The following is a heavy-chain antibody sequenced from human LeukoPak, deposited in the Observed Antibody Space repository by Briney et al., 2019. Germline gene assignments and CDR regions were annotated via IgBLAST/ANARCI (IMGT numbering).Heavy chain of an antibody. Sequence: SVKVSCKASGGTFSSYAISWVRQAPGQGLEWMGGIIPIFGTANYAQKFQGRVTITADKSTSTAYMELSSLRSEDTAVYYCARDLYSGYDNYYYYYMDVWGKGTTVTVSS. V-gene: IGHV1-69*06. CDR1: GGTFSSYA. CDR3: ARDLYSGYDNYYYYYMDV. D-gene: IGHD5-12*01. J-gene: IGHJ6*03. CDR2: IIPIFGTA.